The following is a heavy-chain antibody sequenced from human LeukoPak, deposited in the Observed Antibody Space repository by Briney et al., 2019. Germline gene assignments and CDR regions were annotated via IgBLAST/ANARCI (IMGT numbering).Heavy chain of an antibody. CDR1: GGSISNYY. Sequence: SETLSLTCTVSGGSISNYYWSWIRQPPGKGLEWIGYIYNSGSTDYNPSLKSRVTMSLDTSKNHFSLNLRSVTAADTAAYYCARADCGYNYGPCYYYMDVWGKGTTVTISS. CDR3: ARADCGYNYGPCYYYMDV. J-gene: IGHJ6*03. V-gene: IGHV4-59*01. CDR2: IYNSGST. D-gene: IGHD5-18*01.